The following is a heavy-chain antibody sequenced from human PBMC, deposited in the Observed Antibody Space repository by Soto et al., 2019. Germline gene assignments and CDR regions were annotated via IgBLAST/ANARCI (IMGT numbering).Heavy chain of an antibody. CDR2: INPNSGGT. CDR1: GYTFTAYY. CDR3: ARGYDSSGYQRLYGY. D-gene: IGHD3-22*01. J-gene: IGHJ4*02. V-gene: IGHV1-2*02. Sequence: RASVKVSCKASGYTFTAYYIHWVRQAPGQGLEWMGWINPNSGGTNFAQIFQGRVTMTRDTSISTVYMELSRLGSDDTAVYYCARGYDSSGYQRLYGYWGQGTLVTVSS.